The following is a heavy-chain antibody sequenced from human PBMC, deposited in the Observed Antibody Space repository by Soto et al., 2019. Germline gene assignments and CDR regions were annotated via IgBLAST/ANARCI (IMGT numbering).Heavy chain of an antibody. CDR2: IYPSDSTT. CDR1: GYSFTNYW. CDR3: ARHGFYGDYSSNYFDP. Sequence: GESLKISCKGSGYSFTNYWIAWVRQMPGKGLEYMGIIYPSDSTTRYSPSFQGQVTISADKSISTAYLQWNSLKASDTAMYYCARHGFYGDYSSNYFDPWGQGTLVTVSS. J-gene: IGHJ5*02. V-gene: IGHV5-51*01. D-gene: IGHD4-17*01.